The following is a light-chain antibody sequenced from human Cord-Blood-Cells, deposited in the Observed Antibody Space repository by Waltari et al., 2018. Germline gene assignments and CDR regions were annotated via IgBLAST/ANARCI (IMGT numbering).Light chain of an antibody. CDR1: SSAVGGYNY. Sequence: QSALTQPASVSGSPGQSIPISCTGTSSAVGGYNYVSWYQQHPGKAPKLMIYDVSNRPSGVANRFSGSKSGNTASLTSSGLQAEDEADYYCSSYTSSSTWVFGGGTKLTVL. CDR2: DVS. V-gene: IGLV2-14*03. J-gene: IGLJ3*02. CDR3: SSYTSSSTWV.